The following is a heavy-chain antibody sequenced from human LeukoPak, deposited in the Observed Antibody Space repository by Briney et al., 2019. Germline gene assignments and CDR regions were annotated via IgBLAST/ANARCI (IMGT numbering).Heavy chain of an antibody. V-gene: IGHV1-46*01. CDR3: ARDSSSNSVDY. CDR1: RYTFTIYY. CDR2: INPSGGST. D-gene: IGHD6-13*01. J-gene: IGHJ4*02. Sequence: ASVKVSCKESRYTFTIYYMHWVRQAPGQGLEWMGIINPSGGSTTSAQKFQGRVTMTRDTSTNTVYMELSSLRSEDTAVYYCARDSSSNSVDYWGQGTLVTVSS.